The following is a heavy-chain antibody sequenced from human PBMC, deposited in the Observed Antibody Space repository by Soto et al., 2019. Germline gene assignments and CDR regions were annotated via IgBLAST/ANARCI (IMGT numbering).Heavy chain of an antibody. CDR2: IDGGGETT. D-gene: IGHD3-10*01. V-gene: IGHV3-23*01. CDR3: AKNSGWFNT. Sequence: EFQVMQSGGGFVQPGGSLRLACAASGFPFSATDMSWVRQAPGKGLEWVSTIDGGGETTYYADSVRGRFTISRDNSKNTVYLQMDGLRVDDTAFYYSAKNSGWFNTWGQGDLVIVSS. CDR1: GFPFSATD. J-gene: IGHJ5*02.